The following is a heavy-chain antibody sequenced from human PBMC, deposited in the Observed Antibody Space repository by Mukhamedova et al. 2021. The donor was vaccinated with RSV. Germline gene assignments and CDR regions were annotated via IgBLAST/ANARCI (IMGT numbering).Heavy chain of an antibody. D-gene: IGHD3-3*01. J-gene: IGHJ6*02. CDR2: IYYSGST. Sequence: EWIGSIYYSGSTYYNPSLKSRVTISVDTSKNQFSLKLSSVTAADTAVYYCARNTIFGVVPHYGMDVWGQGTTVTVSS. V-gene: IGHV4-39*01. CDR3: ARNTIFGVVPHYGMDV.